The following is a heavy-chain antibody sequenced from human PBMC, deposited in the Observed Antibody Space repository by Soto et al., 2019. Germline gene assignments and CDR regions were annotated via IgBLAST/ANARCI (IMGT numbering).Heavy chain of an antibody. V-gene: IGHV4-34*01. J-gene: IGHJ4*02. CDR3: ARGLYTNSPRY. CDR2: INDSGST. Sequence: SETLSLTCAVYGGSFSGYYWSWIRQPPGKGLEWIGEINDSGSTSHNPSLKSRVTILVDTSKNQFSLKLNSMTAADTAVYYCARGLYTNSPRYWGQGTLVTVSS. D-gene: IGHD3-16*01. CDR1: GGSFSGYY.